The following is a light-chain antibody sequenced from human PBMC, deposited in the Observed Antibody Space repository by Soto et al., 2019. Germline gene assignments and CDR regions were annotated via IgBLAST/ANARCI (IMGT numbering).Light chain of an antibody. CDR1: SSDVGSYNL. V-gene: IGLV2-23*02. CDR3: SSYAGSSGV. Sequence: QSALTQPAFVSGSPGQSITISCTGTSSDVGSYNLVSWYQQHPGKAPKLMIYEVSKRPSGVSNRFSGSKSGNTASLTISGLKAEDEADYYCSSYAGSSGVFGGGTKLTVL. CDR2: EVS. J-gene: IGLJ3*02.